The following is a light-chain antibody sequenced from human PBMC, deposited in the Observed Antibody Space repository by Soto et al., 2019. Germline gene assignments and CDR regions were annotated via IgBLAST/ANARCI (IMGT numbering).Light chain of an antibody. Sequence: QSVLTQPASVSGSPGQSITISCTGTISDIGGYNFISWYQQHPGKAPKLMIYEVSNRPSGVSSRFSGSKSGNTASLTISGLQAEDEADYYCSSYTRSSTLVVFGGGTQLTVL. V-gene: IGLV2-14*01. J-gene: IGLJ2*01. CDR3: SSYTRSSTLVV. CDR1: ISDIGGYNF. CDR2: EVS.